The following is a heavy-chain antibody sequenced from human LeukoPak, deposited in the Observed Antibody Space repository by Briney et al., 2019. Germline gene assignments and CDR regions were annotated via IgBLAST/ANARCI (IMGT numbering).Heavy chain of an antibody. CDR2: ISSSSSYI. CDR3: AKGDYDYVWGSSIAPDY. Sequence: PGGSLRLSCAASGFTFSSYSMNWVRQAPGKGLEWVSSISSSSSYIYYADSVKGRFTISRDNAKNSLYLQMNSLRAEDTAVYYCAKGDYDYVWGSSIAPDYWGQGTLVTVSS. J-gene: IGHJ4*02. V-gene: IGHV3-21*01. CDR1: GFTFSSYS. D-gene: IGHD3-16*01.